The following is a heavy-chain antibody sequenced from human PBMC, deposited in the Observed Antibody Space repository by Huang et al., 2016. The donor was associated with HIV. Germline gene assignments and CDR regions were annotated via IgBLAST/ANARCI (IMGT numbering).Heavy chain of an antibody. D-gene: IGHD2-2*01. J-gene: IGHJ3*01. CDR1: DFTFSGYN. CDR3: ARAVQSTLRGFDV. V-gene: IGHV3-21*02. CDR2: ISDSGSNI. Sequence: DVQLVESGGGLVKPGGSLRLSCAASDFTFSGYNMNGVRQAPGKGLEWVACISDSGSNIYYADSVKGRFTISRDNAKNSVFLQMNSLRAEDTALYYCARAVQSTLRGFDVWGRGTLVTVSS.